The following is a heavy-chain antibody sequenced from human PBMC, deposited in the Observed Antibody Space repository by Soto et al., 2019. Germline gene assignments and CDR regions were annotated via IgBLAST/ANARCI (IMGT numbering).Heavy chain of an antibody. J-gene: IGHJ5*02. D-gene: IGHD3-22*01. V-gene: IGHV1-69*12. CDR2: FIPVLGTA. CDR3: ARTRTYYYNSSGWNWFDP. CDR1: GGTFTNYA. Sequence: QVQLVQSGAEVKKPGSSVRVSCKASGGTFTNYAVNWVRQAPGQGLEWMGGFIPVLGTASYAQNFQGRVTFTADESTRTAYRDLSSLTSEDTALYYWARTRTYYYNSSGWNWFDPWGQGTLVTVSS.